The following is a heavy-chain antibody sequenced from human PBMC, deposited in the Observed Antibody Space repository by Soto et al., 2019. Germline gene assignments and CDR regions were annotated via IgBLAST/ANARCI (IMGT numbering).Heavy chain of an antibody. J-gene: IGHJ4*02. Sequence: APGKGFLKGSGYNFTRYCISLGGQAPGPGLEWMGWLSAYNGNTNYAQKLQGRVTMTTDTSTSTAYMELRSLRSDDTAVYYCAARYCSGGSCYTRLDYWGQGTLVTVSS. CDR3: AARYCSGGSCYTRLDY. CDR2: LSAYNGNT. CDR1: GYNFTRYC. V-gene: IGHV1-18*01. D-gene: IGHD2-15*01.